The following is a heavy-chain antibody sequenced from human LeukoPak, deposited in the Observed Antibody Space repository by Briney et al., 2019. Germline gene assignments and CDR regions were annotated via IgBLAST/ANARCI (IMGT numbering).Heavy chain of an antibody. V-gene: IGHV3-74*01. CDR3: EMTTDY. CDR1: GFTFSSYW. Sequence: GGSLRLSCAASGFTFSSYWMHWVRQAPGKGLMWVSRIKSDGSETSYADSVKGRFTISRDNARNTLYLQMNSLRAEDTAVYYCEMTTDYWGQGTLVTVSS. CDR2: IKSDGSET. D-gene: IGHD4-17*01. J-gene: IGHJ4*02.